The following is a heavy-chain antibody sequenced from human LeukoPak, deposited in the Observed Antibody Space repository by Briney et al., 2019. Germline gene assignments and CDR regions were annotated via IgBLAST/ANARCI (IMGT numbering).Heavy chain of an antibody. CDR1: GGSISSGSYY. CDR3: AGGQYSSGWSLFDY. D-gene: IGHD6-19*01. CDR2: IYTSGST. V-gene: IGHV4-61*02. Sequence: SETLSLTRTVSGGSISSGSYYWSWIRQPAGTGLEWIGRIYTSGSTNYNPSLKSRVTISVDTSKNQFSLKLSSVTAADTAVYYCAGGQYSSGWSLFDYWGQGTLVTVSS. J-gene: IGHJ4*02.